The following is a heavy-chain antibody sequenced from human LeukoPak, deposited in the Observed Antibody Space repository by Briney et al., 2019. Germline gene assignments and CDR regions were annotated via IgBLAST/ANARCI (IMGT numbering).Heavy chain of an antibody. CDR2: INPNGGGT. CDR3: ARAAPRDYSGGRWFFDWFDP. J-gene: IGHJ5*02. Sequence: ASVKVSCKASGYTFSGYYMHWMRQAPGQGLEWVGWINPNGGGTNYAQKFQGRVTMTGDTSISTVHMELNRLRSDDMAVYYCARAAPRDYSGGRWFFDWFDPWGQGTLVTVFS. V-gene: IGHV1-2*02. CDR1: GYTFSGYY. D-gene: IGHD2-15*01.